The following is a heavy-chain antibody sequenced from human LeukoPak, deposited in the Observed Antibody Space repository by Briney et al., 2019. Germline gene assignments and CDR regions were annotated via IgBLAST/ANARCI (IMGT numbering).Heavy chain of an antibody. J-gene: IGHJ5*02. CDR2: IYYSGGA. V-gene: IGHV4-39*01. CDR3: ARQLRSASDPKINWFDP. D-gene: IGHD6-19*01. Sequence: SETLSLTCTVSGDSISSTGYYWGWIRQPPGKGLEWIGSIYYSGGAYYNPSLKSRVTISVDTSKNQFSLGLSSVTAADTAVYYCARQLRSASDPKINWFDPWGQGTLVSVSS. CDR1: GDSISSTGYY.